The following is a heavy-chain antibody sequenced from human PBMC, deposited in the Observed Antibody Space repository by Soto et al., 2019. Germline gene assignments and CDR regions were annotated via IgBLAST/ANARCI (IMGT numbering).Heavy chain of an antibody. J-gene: IGHJ4*02. D-gene: IGHD6-13*01. V-gene: IGHV3-74*01. CDR3: ARESSSSWYYFDY. CDR1: GFTFSSYW. Sequence: GGSLRLSCAASGFTFSSYWMHWVRQAPGKGLVWVSRINSDGSSTSYADSVKGRFTISRDNAKNTLYLQMNSLRAEDTAVYYCARESSSSWYYFDYWGQGTLVTVSS. CDR2: INSDGSST.